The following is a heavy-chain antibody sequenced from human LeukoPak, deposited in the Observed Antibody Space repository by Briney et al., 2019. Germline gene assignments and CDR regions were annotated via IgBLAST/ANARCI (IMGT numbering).Heavy chain of an antibody. D-gene: IGHD1/OR15-1a*01. CDR1: GGSISSDH. J-gene: IGHJ4*02. CDR3: ARSISGTRSKFDY. CDR2: IFYSGRT. Sequence: PSETLSLTCTVSGGSISSDHWNWIRQPPGKGLEWIGCIFYSGRTYYNPSLKSRVTISVDLSKGQFSLRLNSVTAADTAVYYCARSISGTRSKFDYWGQGTLVTVSS. V-gene: IGHV4-59*08.